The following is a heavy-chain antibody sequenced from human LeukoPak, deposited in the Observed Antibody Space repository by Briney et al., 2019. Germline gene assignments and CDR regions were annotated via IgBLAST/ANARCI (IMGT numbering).Heavy chain of an antibody. Sequence: SGTLSLTCAVSGVSISSSEWWIWVRQPSGQGLEWVGEIHRDGRTRYHPSLKSRVTMPMDYSKNQFSLDVRSVTAADTAIYYCGKTDIYFNPIDYWGPGSLVTVSS. V-gene: IGHV4-4*02. CDR2: IHRDGRT. CDR1: GVSISSSEW. CDR3: GKTDIYFNPIDY. D-gene: IGHD3-9*01. J-gene: IGHJ4*02.